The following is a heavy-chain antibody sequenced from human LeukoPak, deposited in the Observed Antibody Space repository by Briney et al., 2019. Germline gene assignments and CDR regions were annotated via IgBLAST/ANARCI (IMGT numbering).Heavy chain of an antibody. D-gene: IGHD3-3*01. J-gene: IGHJ4*02. V-gene: IGHV3-48*03. CDR1: GFAFSTYD. Sequence: PGGSLRLSCGASGFAFSTYDMNWVRQAPGKGLEWVSFISSGSTPYYADSVKGRFTISRDNAKNSLYLQMNSLRAEDTAVYYCASSFSGRFDYFDYWGQGTLVTVSS. CDR3: ASSFSGRFDYFDY. CDR2: ISSGSTP.